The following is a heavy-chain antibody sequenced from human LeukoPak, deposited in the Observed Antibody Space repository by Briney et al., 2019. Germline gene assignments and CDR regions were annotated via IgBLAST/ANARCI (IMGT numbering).Heavy chain of an antibody. CDR1: GFTFSDYY. CDR2: ISSSGSTI. J-gene: IGHJ3*02. V-gene: IGHV3-11*04. D-gene: IGHD2-21*02. Sequence: RGSLRLSCAASGFTFSDYYMSWIRQAPGKGLEWVSYISSSGSTIYYADSVKGRFTISRDNAKNSLYLQMNSLRPEDTAVYYCARAEGEALRVVTVGGAFDIWGQGTMVTVSS. CDR3: ARAEGEALRVVTVGGAFDI.